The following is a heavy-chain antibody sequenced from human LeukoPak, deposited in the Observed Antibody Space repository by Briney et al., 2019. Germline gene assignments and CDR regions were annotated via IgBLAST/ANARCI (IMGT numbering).Heavy chain of an antibody. CDR2: IYVGGGT. V-gene: IGHV3-66*04. CDR1: RFTVSSNY. Sequence: PGGSLRLSCAASRFTVSSNYMSWVRQAPGKGLEWVSVIYVGGGTYYADSVKGRFTISRDNSKNTLYLQMNSMRAEDTAVYYCAGPSLSSGWPSFDYWGQGTLVTVSS. CDR3: AGPSLSSGWPSFDY. D-gene: IGHD6-19*01. J-gene: IGHJ4*02.